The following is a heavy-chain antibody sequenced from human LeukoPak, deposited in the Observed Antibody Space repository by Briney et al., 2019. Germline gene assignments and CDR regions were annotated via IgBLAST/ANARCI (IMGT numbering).Heavy chain of an antibody. CDR2: INHSGST. CDR1: GGSISSINW. CDR3: ARQGELGGDY. J-gene: IGHJ4*02. V-gene: IGHV4-4*02. D-gene: IGHD1-26*01. Sequence: PSGTLSLTCVVSGGSISSINWWSWVRQPPGKGLEWIGEINHSGSTNYNPSLKSRVTISVDTSKNQFSLKLSSVTAADTAVYYCARQGELGGDYWGQGTLVTVSS.